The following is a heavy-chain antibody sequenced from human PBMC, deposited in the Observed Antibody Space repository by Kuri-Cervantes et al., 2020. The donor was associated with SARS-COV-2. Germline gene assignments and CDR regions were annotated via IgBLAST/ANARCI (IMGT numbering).Heavy chain of an antibody. J-gene: IGHJ4*02. CDR1: GFNFSRTD. D-gene: IGHD2-21*01. Sequence: GGSLRLSCAASGFNFSRTDMHWVRQAPGKGLEWVAVISYDGKKKKCIGSGKGRFTISRDNSQNTVYLRMTNLRSEDTATYYCAKDHFGVHDFWGQGSLVTVSS. CDR3: AKDHFGVHDF. CDR2: ISYDGKKK. V-gene: IGHV3-30*18.